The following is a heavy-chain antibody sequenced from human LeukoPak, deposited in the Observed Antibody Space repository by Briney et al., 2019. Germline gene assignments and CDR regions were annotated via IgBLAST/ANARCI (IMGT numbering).Heavy chain of an antibody. V-gene: IGHV3-23*01. J-gene: IGHJ4*02. CDR3: AKRTDFWSGYYYFDY. CDR2: ISDSGGST. CDR1: GFTFSSYA. Sequence: GGSLRLSCAASGFTFSSYAMSWVRQAPGKGLEWVSAISDSGGSTYYADSVKGRFTISRDNSKNTLYLQMNSLRAEDTAVYYCAKRTDFWSGYYYFDYWGQGTLVTVSS. D-gene: IGHD3-3*01.